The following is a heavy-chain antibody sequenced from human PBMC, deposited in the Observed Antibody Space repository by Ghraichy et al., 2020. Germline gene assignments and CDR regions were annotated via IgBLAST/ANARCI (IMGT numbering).Heavy chain of an antibody. CDR1: GYSISSGYY. CDR2: IYHSGST. J-gene: IGHJ6*04. V-gene: IGHV4-38-2*02. D-gene: IGHD5-12*01. CDR3: ARDRGGRGGYDFTDV. Sequence: SETLSLTCTVSGYSISSGYYWGWIRQPPGKGLEWIGSIYHSGSTYYNPSLKSRVTISVDTSKNQFSLKLSSVTAADTAVYYCARDRGGRGGYDFTDVWGKGTTVTVSS.